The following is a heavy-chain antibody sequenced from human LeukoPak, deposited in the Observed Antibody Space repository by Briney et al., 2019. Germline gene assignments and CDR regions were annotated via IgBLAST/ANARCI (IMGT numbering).Heavy chain of an antibody. CDR2: IYTSGST. CDR3: ARGTNPLGYYYYMDV. J-gene: IGHJ6*03. CDR1: GGSISSYY. D-gene: IGHD3-16*01. V-gene: IGHV4-4*07. Sequence: SETLSLTCTVSGGSISSYYWSWIRQPAGKGLEWIGRIYTSGSTNYNPSLKSRVTMSVDTSKNQFSLKLSSVTAADTAVYYCARGTNPLGYYYYMDVWGKGTTVTVSS.